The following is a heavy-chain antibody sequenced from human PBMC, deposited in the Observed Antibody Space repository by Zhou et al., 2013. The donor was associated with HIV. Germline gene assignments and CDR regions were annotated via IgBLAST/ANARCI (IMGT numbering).Heavy chain of an antibody. CDR1: GYTLADLA. V-gene: IGHV1-2*02. D-gene: IGHD3-3*01. CDR2: INPNSGGT. J-gene: IGHJ4*02. CDR3: ARGVRSYYDFRSGYNYFDY. Sequence: QVQLVQSGAEVKPPGASVRVSCKVFGYTLADLAIHWVRLPPGQGLEWMGWINPNSGGTNYAQKFQGRVTMTLDTSISTAYMELSRLRSDDTAVYYCARGVRSYYDFRSGYNYFDYWGQGTLVPVSS.